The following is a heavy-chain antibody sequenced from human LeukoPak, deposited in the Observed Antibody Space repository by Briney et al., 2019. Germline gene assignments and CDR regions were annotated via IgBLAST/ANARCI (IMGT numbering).Heavy chain of an antibody. CDR3: ARVRSYGYFDY. V-gene: IGHV4-39*07. Sequence: SETLSLTCAVSGASISGSGYYWGWIRQPPGKGLEWIGSIYYSGSTYYNPSLKSRVTISVDTSKNQFSLKLSSVTAADTAVYYCARVRSYGYFDYWGQGTLVTVSS. D-gene: IGHD5-18*01. CDR2: IYYSGST. CDR1: GASISGSGYY. J-gene: IGHJ4*02.